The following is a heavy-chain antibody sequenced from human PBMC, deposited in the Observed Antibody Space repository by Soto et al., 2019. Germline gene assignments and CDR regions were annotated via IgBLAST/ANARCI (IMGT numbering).Heavy chain of an antibody. Sequence: SETLSLTCTVSGGSISSSSYYWGWIRQPPGKGLEWIGSIYYSGSTYYNPSLKSRVTISVDTSENQLSLKLSSVTAADTAVYYCASHPPVSASGTNNWFDTWGQGTLVTVSS. CDR2: IYYSGST. CDR1: GGSISSSSYY. D-gene: IGHD1-1*01. V-gene: IGHV4-39*01. J-gene: IGHJ5*02. CDR3: ASHPPVSASGTNNWFDT.